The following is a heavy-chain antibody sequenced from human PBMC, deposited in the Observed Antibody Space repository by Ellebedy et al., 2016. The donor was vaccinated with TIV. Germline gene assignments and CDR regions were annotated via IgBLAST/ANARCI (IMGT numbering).Heavy chain of an antibody. CDR2: IKQDGSEK. J-gene: IGHJ4*02. CDR1: GFTFSSYW. CDR3: AREGYSSGWGYFDY. V-gene: IGHV3-7*01. D-gene: IGHD6-19*01. Sequence: PGGSLRLSCAASGFTFSSYWMSWVRQAPGKGLEWVANIKQDGSEKYYVDSVKGRFTISRDNAKNSLYLQMNSLRAEDTAVYYCAREGYSSGWGYFDYWGQGTLVTVSS.